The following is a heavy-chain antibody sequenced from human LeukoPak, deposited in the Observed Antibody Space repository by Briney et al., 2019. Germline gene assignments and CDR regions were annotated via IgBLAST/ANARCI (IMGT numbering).Heavy chain of an antibody. CDR3: ARGVLPAGIQGVYNWFDP. J-gene: IGHJ5*02. V-gene: IGHV4-30-4*01. Sequence: SETLSLTCTVSGGSISSGDYFWSWIRQPPGKGLEWIGYIYYGGSTYYNPSLKSRVTISVDTSKNQFSLKLSSVTAADTAVYYCARGVLPAGIQGVYNWFDPWGQGTLVTVSS. D-gene: IGHD2-2*01. CDR2: IYYGGST. CDR1: GGSISSGDYF.